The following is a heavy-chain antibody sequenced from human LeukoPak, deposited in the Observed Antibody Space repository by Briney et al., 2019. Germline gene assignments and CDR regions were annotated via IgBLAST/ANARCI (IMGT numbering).Heavy chain of an antibody. J-gene: IGHJ3*02. V-gene: IGHV3-23*01. CDR1: GFTFSAYG. Sequence: GGSLRLSCAASGFTFSAYGVTWVRQAPGKGLEWVSSMGVSGDNVHYAGSVKGRFAISRDNSKNTLYLQMNSLRAEDAAVYYCAKDPNGDYVGAFDTWGQGTMDIVSS. CDR3: AKDPNGDYVGAFDT. D-gene: IGHD4-17*01. CDR2: MGVSGDNV.